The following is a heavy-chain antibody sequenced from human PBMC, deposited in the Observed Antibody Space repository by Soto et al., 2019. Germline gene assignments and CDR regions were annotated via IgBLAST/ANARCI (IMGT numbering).Heavy chain of an antibody. V-gene: IGHV4-4*02. CDR1: SGSISSSNW. Sequence: QVQLQESGPGLVKPSGTLSLTCAVSSGSISSSNWWSWVRQPPGKGLEWIGEIYHSGSTNYNPSLKSRVTISVDKSKNQFSLKLSSVTAADTAVYYCASADNIEVACTWAEYFQHWGQGTMVTVSS. J-gene: IGHJ1*01. D-gene: IGHD6-19*01. CDR3: ASADNIEVACTWAEYFQH. CDR2: IYHSGST.